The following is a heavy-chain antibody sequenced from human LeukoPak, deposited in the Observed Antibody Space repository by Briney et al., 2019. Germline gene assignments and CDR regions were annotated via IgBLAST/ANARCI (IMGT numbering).Heavy chain of an antibody. V-gene: IGHV1-8*01. CDR1: GCTIISYD. CDR2: MNHKSANT. D-gene: IGHD6-13*01. J-gene: IGHJ4*02. CDR3: ARGPPESSSSGN. Sequence: ASVNVSCKASGCTIISYDINWVRQAPGQGLEWMGWMNHKSANTHNAQKFQGRVTMTRNTSISTAYMEVTSLRPDDTAVHYCARGPPESSSSGNWGEGTLLTVSS.